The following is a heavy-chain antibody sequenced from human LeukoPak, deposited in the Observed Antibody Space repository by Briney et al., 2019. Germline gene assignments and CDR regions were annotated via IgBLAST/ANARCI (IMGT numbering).Heavy chain of an antibody. CDR3: ARGQKYRYGYRVTELGSGYFDY. Sequence: SETLSLTCSVSGGSISSYYWSWIRQPPGKGLEWIGYIYYSGSTNYNPSLKSRVTISVDTSKNQFSLTLSSVTAADTALYCCARGQKYRYGYRVTELGSGYFDYWGQGTLVTVSS. V-gene: IGHV4-59*01. D-gene: IGHD5-18*01. CDR2: IYYSGST. CDR1: GGSISSYY. J-gene: IGHJ4*02.